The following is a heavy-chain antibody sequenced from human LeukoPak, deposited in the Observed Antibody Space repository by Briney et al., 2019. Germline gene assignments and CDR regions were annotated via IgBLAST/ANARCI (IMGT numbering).Heavy chain of an antibody. CDR3: ARGVLDDYVWGSYRFDY. V-gene: IGHV4-34*01. J-gene: IGHJ4*02. Sequence: SETLSLTCAVYGGSFSGYYWSWIREPPGKGLEWIVEINHSGSTNYNPSLKSRVTISVDTSKNQFSLKLSSVTAADTAVYYCARGVLDDYVWGSYRFDYWGQGTLVTVSS. CDR1: GGSFSGYY. CDR2: INHSGST. D-gene: IGHD3-16*02.